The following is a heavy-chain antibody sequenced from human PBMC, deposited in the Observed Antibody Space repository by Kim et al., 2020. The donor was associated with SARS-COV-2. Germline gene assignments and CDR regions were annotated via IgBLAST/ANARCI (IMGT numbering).Heavy chain of an antibody. Sequence: ASVKVSCKASGYTFHTYAMHWMRQAPGQRLEWMGWVDGGNGNTKSSQNFQGRVTITRDRSATTAYMELSSLRSEDTAVYYCAREETDCYGYRAFDFWGQGTPVTVSS. J-gene: IGHJ4*02. CDR2: VDGGNGNT. CDR3: AREETDCYGYRAFDF. D-gene: IGHD2-21*01. V-gene: IGHV1-3*01. CDR1: GYTFHTYA.